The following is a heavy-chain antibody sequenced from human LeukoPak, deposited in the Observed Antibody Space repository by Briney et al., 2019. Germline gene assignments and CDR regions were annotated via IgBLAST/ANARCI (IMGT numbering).Heavy chain of an antibody. J-gene: IGHJ4*02. CDR2: ISGSGGST. V-gene: IGHV3-23*01. CDR3: AKANPVVVVITKEDY. CDR1: GFTFSSYA. Sequence: GGSLRLSCAASGFTFSSYAMSWVRQAPGKGLEWVSAISGSGGSTYYADFVKGRFTISRDNSKNTLYLQMNSLRAEDTAVYHCAKANPVVVVITKEDYWGQGTLVTVSS. D-gene: IGHD3-22*01.